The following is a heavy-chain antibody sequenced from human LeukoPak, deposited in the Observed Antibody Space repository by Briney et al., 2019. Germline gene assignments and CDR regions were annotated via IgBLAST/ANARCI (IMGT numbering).Heavy chain of an antibody. D-gene: IGHD6-19*01. CDR3: AKVIPPYQWLVGGGFDY. V-gene: IGHV3-30*04. Sequence: GGSLRLSCVASGFTLSNYAMHWVRQAPGKGLEWVAVISKEDTDKFYADSVKGRFTLSRDNSKNTLYLQMNSLRAEDTAVYYCAKVIPPYQWLVGGGFDYWGQGTLVTVSS. J-gene: IGHJ4*02. CDR2: ISKEDTDK. CDR1: GFTLSNYA.